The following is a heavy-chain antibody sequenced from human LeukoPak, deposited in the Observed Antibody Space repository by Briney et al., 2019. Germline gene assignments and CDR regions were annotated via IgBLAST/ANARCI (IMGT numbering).Heavy chain of an antibody. CDR3: ARDPGSTSSYYYYGMDV. J-gene: IGHJ6*02. V-gene: IGHV4-4*07. Sequence: SETLSLTCTVSGGSISSYYWSWIRQPAGKGLEWIGRIYTSGSTNYNPSLKSRVTMSVDTSKNQFSQKLSSVTAADTAVYYCARDPGSTSSYYYYGMDVWGQGTTVTVSS. D-gene: IGHD2-2*01. CDR1: GGSISSYY. CDR2: IYTSGST.